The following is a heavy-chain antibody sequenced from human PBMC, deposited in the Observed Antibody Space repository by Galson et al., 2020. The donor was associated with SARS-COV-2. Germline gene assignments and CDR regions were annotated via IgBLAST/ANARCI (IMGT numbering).Heavy chain of an antibody. J-gene: IGHJ4*02. V-gene: IGHV4-34*01. Sequence: SETLSLTCAVHGGSFSGYYWSWLRQPQGKGLEWIGEINSSGSTNYNPSLKSRVTISVDTSKNHFSLKLSSVTAADTAVYYCAREENFFLVVTGTRMCYFDYWGRGTLATVSS. CDR2: INSSGST. CDR3: AREENFFLVVTGTRMCYFDY. CDR1: GGSFSGYY. D-gene: IGHD2-21*02.